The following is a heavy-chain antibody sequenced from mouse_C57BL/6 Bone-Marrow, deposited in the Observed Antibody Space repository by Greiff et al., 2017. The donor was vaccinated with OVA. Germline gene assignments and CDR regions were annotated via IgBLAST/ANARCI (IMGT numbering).Heavy chain of an antibody. CDR2: IDPGSGST. CDR1: GYTFTSYW. CDR3: ERGRSGSSTWFAF. J-gene: IGHJ3*01. D-gene: IGHD1-1*01. V-gene: IGHV1-55*01. Sequence: QVQLQQPGAELVKPGASVKMSCKASGYTFTSYWITWVKQRPGQGLEWIGDIDPGSGSTNYNEKFKSKATLTVDTSSSTAYMQLSSLTSEDSAVYDCERGRSGSSTWFAFWGQGTLVTVSA.